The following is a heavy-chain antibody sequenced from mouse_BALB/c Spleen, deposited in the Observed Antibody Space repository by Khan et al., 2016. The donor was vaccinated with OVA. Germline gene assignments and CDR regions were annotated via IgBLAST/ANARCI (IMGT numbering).Heavy chain of an antibody. J-gene: IGHJ3*01. CDR2: ISYSGST. V-gene: IGHV3-2*02. D-gene: IGHD1-2*01. CDR1: GDSITSDYA. Sequence: EVQLQESGPGLVKPSQSLSLTCTVTGDSITSDYAWNWIRQFPGNKLEWMGYISYSGSTSYNPSLKSRISITRDTSKNQFFLQLNSVTTEDTATYYCAGGVRLTYWGQGTLVTVSA. CDR3: AGGVRLTY.